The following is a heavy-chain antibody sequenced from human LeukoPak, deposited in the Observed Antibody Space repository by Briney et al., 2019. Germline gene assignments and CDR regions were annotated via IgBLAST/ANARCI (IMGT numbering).Heavy chain of an antibody. D-gene: IGHD3-22*01. CDR2: ISGSGGST. J-gene: IGHJ3*02. CDR3: AKALGPDYYDSEDAFDI. V-gene: IGHV3-23*01. Sequence: GGSLRLSCASSGFTFSSYAMSWVRQAPGKGLEWVSAISGSGGSTYYADSVKGRFTISRDNSKNTLYLQMNSLRAEDTAVYYCAKALGPDYYDSEDAFDIWGQGTMATVSS. CDR1: GFTFSSYA.